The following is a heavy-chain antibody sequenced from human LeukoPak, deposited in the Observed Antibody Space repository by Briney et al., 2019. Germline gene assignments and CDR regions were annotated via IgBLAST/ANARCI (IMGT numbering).Heavy chain of an antibody. V-gene: IGHV3-21*01. CDR2: ISSSSSYI. CDR1: GFTFSSYS. D-gene: IGHD3-10*01. Sequence: PGGSLRLSCAASGFTFSSYSMNWVRQAPGKGLEWVSSISSSSSYIYYADSVKGRFTISRDNAKNSLYLQMNSLRAEDTAVYYCKGSGSYPYYMDVWGKGTTVTVSS. CDR3: KGSGSYPYYMDV. J-gene: IGHJ6*03.